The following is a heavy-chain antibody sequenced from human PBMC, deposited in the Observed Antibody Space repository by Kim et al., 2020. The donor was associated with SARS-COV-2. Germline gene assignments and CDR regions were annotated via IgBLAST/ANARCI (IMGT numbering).Heavy chain of an antibody. V-gene: IGHV1-69*13. CDR2: IIPIFGTA. D-gene: IGHD4-17*01. CDR1: GGTFSSYA. J-gene: IGHJ6*02. CDR3: ARVALSRDYGRKDYYYYGMDV. Sequence: SVKVSCKASGGTFSSYAISWVRQAPGQGLEWMGGIIPIFGTANYAQKFQGRVTITADESTSTAYMELSSLRSEDTAVYYCARVALSRDYGRKDYYYYGMDVWGQGTTVTVSS.